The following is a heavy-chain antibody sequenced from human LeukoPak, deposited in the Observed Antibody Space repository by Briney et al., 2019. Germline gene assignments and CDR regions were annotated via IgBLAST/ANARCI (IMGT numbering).Heavy chain of an antibody. J-gene: IGHJ4*02. CDR1: GGSFSGYY. Sequence: PSETLSLTCAVYGGSFSGYYWSWIRQPPGKGLEWIGEINHSGSTNYNPSLKSRVTISVDTSKNQFSLKLSSVTAADTAVYYCARHNRRVIGTIDYWGQGTLVTVSS. CDR2: INHSGST. CDR3: ARHNRRVIGTIDY. D-gene: IGHD3-10*01. V-gene: IGHV4-34*01.